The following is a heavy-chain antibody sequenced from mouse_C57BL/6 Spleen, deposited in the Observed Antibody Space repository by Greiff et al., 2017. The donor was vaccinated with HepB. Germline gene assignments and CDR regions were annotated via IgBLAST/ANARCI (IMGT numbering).Heavy chain of an antibody. CDR1: GYAFSSSW. J-gene: IGHJ2*01. CDR2: IYPGDGDT. CDR3: ARRYYYGSSYGDY. Sequence: QVQLQQSGPELVKPGASVKISCKASGYAFSSSWMNWVKQRPGKGLEWIGRIYPGDGDTNYNGKFKGKDTLTADKSSSTAYMQLSSLTSEDSAVYFCARRYYYGSSYGDYWGQGTTLTVSS. V-gene: IGHV1-82*01. D-gene: IGHD1-1*01.